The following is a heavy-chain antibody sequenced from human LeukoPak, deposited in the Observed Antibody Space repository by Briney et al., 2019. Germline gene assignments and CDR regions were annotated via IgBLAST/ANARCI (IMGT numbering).Heavy chain of an antibody. V-gene: IGHV3-21*01. CDR2: ISSSSSYI. J-gene: IGHJ6*03. D-gene: IGHD2-21*02. CDR1: GFTFSSYS. Sequence: GGSLRLSCAASGFTFSSYSMNWVRQAPGKGLEWVSSISSSSSYIYYADSVKGRFTISRDNAKNSLYLQMNSLRAEDTAVYYCARDHGIRGDSTYYMDAWGKGTTVTVSS. CDR3: ARDHGIRGDSTYYMDA.